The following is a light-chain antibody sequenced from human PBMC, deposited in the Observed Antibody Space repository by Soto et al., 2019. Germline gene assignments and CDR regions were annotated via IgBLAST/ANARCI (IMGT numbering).Light chain of an antibody. CDR1: QSVSSN. J-gene: IGKJ1*01. V-gene: IGKV3-15*01. CDR3: QQYNNLPS. Sequence: EIVMTQSPATLSVSPGERATLSCRASQSVSSNLAWYQQKPGQAPRLLIYGASTRATGIPARFSGSGSGTEFTLTISSQQSEDFAVYYCQQYNNLPSFGQGTKVEIK. CDR2: GAS.